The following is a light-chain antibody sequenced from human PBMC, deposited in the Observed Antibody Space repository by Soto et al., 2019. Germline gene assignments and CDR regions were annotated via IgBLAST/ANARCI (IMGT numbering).Light chain of an antibody. CDR3: QQYGSSGT. CDR2: GAS. CDR1: QSVSSNY. Sequence: GTLSLSPGETATLSCRASQSVSSNYVAWFHQKPGQAPRLLIYGASSRATGVPDRFSASGSGTDFTLTISRLEPEDFAVYYCQQYGSSGTFGQGTKGDIK. J-gene: IGKJ1*01. V-gene: IGKV3-20*01.